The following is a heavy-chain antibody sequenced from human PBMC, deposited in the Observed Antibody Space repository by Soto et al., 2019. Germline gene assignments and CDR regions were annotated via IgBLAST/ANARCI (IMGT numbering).Heavy chain of an antibody. CDR2: ISSSGSTI. Sequence: EVQLVESGGGLVQPGGSLRLSCAASGFTFSSYEMNWVRQAPGKGLEWVSYISSSGSTIYYADSVKGRFTISRDNAKNSLYLQMNSLRAEDTAVYYCARDTGVGYSSSWYDAFDIWGQGTMVTVSS. D-gene: IGHD6-13*01. CDR3: ARDTGVGYSSSWYDAFDI. V-gene: IGHV3-48*03. J-gene: IGHJ3*02. CDR1: GFTFSSYE.